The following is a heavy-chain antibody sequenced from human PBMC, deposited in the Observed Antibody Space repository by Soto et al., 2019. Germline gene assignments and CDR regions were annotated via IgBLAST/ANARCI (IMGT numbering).Heavy chain of an antibody. D-gene: IGHD5-12*01. Sequence: QVQVVQSGAEVKKPGASVKVSCKASGYIFSNYDITWVRQAPGQVLEWMGWISAYNGNTNYAQKLQGRVTMTTDTSTTTAYMELRSLRSDDTAVYYCARGGDGYDLDYWGQGTLVTVSS. J-gene: IGHJ4*02. CDR1: GYIFSNYD. CDR3: ARGGDGYDLDY. CDR2: ISAYNGNT. V-gene: IGHV1-18*01.